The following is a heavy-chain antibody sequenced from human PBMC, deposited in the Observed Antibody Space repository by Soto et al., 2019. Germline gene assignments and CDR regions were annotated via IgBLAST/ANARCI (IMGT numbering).Heavy chain of an antibody. V-gene: IGHV1-69*02. CDR3: AKSGNPASATPSYYGMDV. J-gene: IGHJ6*02. D-gene: IGHD2-15*01. CDR1: GGSFTTFI. Sequence: QVQLVQSGPEVKKPGSSVRVSCKASGGSFTTFIVTWVRQAPGQGLEWMGRIIPVLNVEYYAQKFQGRLTITADKSTNTAYMELTSLTSEDTAVYYCAKSGNPASATPSYYGMDVWGLGTTVIVSS. CDR2: IIPVLNVE.